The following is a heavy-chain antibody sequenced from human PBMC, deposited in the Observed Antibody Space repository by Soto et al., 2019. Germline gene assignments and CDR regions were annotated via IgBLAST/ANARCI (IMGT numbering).Heavy chain of an antibody. CDR3: ARDPPFSNGMDV. J-gene: IGHJ6*02. CDR1: GFTFSSYW. Sequence: VGSLRLSCAASGFTFSSYWMHWVRQAPVKGLVWVSRINSDGSSTSYADSVKGRFTISRDNAKNTLYLQMNSLRAEDTAVYYCARDPPFSNGMDVWGQGTTVTVSS. V-gene: IGHV3-74*01. CDR2: INSDGSST.